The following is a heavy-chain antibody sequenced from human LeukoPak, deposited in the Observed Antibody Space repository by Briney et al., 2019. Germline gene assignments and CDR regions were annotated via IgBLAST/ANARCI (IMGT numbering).Heavy chain of an antibody. D-gene: IGHD3-3*01. V-gene: IGHV4-59*08. CDR2: IYYSGST. CDR1: GGSISSYY. CDR3: ARLSYYDFWSCPYDYYGMDV. J-gene: IGHJ6*01. Sequence: SETLSLTCTVSGGSISSYYWSWIRQPPGKGLEWIGYIYYSGSTNYNPSLKSRVTISVDTSKNQFSLKLSSVTAADTAVYYCARLSYYDFWSCPYDYYGMDVWGQGTTVTVSS.